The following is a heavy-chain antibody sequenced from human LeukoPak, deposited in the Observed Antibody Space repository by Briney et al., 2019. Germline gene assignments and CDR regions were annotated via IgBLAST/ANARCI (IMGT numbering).Heavy chain of an antibody. CDR2: ISYSGRT. J-gene: IGHJ4*02. CDR3: ARLKSYCGGDCYPDQFHN. D-gene: IGHD2-21*02. CDR1: GFSISSSDVY. Sequence: PSETLSLTCTVSGFSISSSDVYWGWIRQPPGKGLEWIATISYSGRTYYNPSLKTRLTISVDTSKNQFSLKLLSVAAADTAVYYCARLKSYCGGDCYPDQFHNWGQRTRVTLSS. V-gene: IGHV4-39*01.